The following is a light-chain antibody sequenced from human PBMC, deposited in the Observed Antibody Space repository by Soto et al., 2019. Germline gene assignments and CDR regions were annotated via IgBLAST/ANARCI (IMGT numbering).Light chain of an antibody. CDR1: QSVGNN. CDR2: GAS. V-gene: IGKV3-15*01. J-gene: IGKJ1*01. Sequence: EIVMTQSPATLSVSPGERATLSCRASQSVGNNVAWYQQKPGQTPRLLIHGASTRAAGVPSRFSGSGSGTEFILTINNLQPEDFASYFCLQVYSFPRTFGLGTKVDIK. CDR3: LQVYSFPRT.